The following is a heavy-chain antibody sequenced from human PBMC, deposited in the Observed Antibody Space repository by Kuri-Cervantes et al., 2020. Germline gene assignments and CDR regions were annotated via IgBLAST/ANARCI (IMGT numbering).Heavy chain of an antibody. CDR1: GFTVSSYY. V-gene: IGHV3-53*01. CDR3: AKDLDGWLQLNYGMDV. Sequence: GESLKISCAASGFTVSSYYMSWVRQAPGKGLEWVSLIYSGGSTYYADSVKGRFTISSDNSKNTLYLQMNTLRAEDTAVYYCAKDLDGWLQLNYGMDVWGQGTTVTVSS. CDR2: IYSGGST. J-gene: IGHJ6*02. D-gene: IGHD5-24*01.